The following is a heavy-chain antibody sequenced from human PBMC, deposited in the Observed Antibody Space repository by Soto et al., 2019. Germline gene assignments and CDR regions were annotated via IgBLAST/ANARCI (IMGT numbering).Heavy chain of an antibody. J-gene: IGHJ4*02. V-gene: IGHV3-7*01. CDR1: GFTFRSYW. CDR3: ARSRGLDY. CDR2: INRDGSEK. Sequence: GGSLRLSCAASGFTFRSYWMSWVRQAPGKGLEWVANINRDGSEKHYVDSVKGRFTISRDNAKNSLYLQMNSLGAEDAAGDYWARSRGLDYCGQGTLVTV. D-gene: IGHD6-19*01.